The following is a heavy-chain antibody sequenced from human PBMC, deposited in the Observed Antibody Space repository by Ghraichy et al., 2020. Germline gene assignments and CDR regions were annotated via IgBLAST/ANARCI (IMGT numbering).Heavy chain of an antibody. CDR2: ISGSGDDA. Sequence: GGSLRLSCAASGFAFGSYDMGWVCQAPGKGTELVSVISGSGDDASYADSVKGRFTISRDNSKKTLYLQMHSLRAEDTAVYSCAKDAVRDFDWFLSRSQRDSWGQGPLVTVSS. V-gene: IGHV3-23*01. J-gene: IGHJ4*02. CDR1: GFAFGSYD. CDR3: AKDAVRDFDWFLSRSQRDS. D-gene: IGHD3-9*01.